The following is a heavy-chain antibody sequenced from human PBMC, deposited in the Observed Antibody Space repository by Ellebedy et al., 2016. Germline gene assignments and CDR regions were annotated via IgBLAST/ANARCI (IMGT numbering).Heavy chain of an antibody. CDR2: ISYDGSNK. CDR3: ARGEYGDYGIRALDY. D-gene: IGHD4-17*01. J-gene: IGHJ4*02. Sequence: GGSLRLXXAASGFTFSSYAMHWVRQAPGKGLEWVAVISYDGSNKYYADSVKGRFTISRDNSKNTLYLQMNSLRAEDTAVYYCARGEYGDYGIRALDYWGQGTLVTVSS. CDR1: GFTFSSYA. V-gene: IGHV3-30-3*01.